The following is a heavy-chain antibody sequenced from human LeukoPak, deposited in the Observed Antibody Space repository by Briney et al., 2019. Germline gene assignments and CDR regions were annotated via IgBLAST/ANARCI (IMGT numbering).Heavy chain of an antibody. J-gene: IGHJ4*02. Sequence: GGSLRLSCAASGFTFSSYAMSWVRQAPGKGLEWVSAISGSGGSTYYADSVKGRFTISRDNSKNTLYLQMNSLRVEDTAVYCCAKDEELYCSSISCFNFDYWGQGTLVTVSS. D-gene: IGHD2-2*01. CDR2: ISGSGGST. CDR3: AKDEELYCSSISCFNFDY. CDR1: GFTFSSYA. V-gene: IGHV3-23*01.